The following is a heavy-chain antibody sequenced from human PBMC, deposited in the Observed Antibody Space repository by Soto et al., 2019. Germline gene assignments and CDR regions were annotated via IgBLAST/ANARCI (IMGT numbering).Heavy chain of an antibody. CDR1: GFTFNSFG. V-gene: IGHV3-30*18. CDR2: ITYDGKNK. Sequence: QVQLVESGGGVVQPGTSVRLSCAASGFTFNSFGIHWVRQAPGKGLEWVAVITYDGKNKYYADSVKGRFTISRDNSRDTLYLQMNSLTAEDTAMYYCAKDKGAFGGVLVFAFDSWGQGSLVTVSS. J-gene: IGHJ4*02. CDR3: AKDKGAFGGVLVFAFDS. D-gene: IGHD3-16*02.